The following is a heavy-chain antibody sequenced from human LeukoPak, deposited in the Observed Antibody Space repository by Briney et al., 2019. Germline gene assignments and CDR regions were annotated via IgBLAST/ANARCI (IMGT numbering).Heavy chain of an antibody. CDR2: ISAYNGNT. CDR1: GYTFTSYG. Sequence: ASVKVSCKASGYTFTSYGISWVRQAPGQGLEWMGWISAYNGNTNYAQELQGRVTMTTDTSTSTAYMELRSLRSDDTAVYYCARATTSRDYFDYWGQGTLVTVSS. J-gene: IGHJ4*02. D-gene: IGHD1-26*01. CDR3: ARATTSRDYFDY. V-gene: IGHV1-18*01.